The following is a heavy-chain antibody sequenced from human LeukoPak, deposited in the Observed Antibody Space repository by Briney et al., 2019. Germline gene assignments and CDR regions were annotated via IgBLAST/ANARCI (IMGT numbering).Heavy chain of an antibody. CDR2: THSSGNT. D-gene: IGHD3-3*01. CDR3: ARSLPGAIGAADF. V-gene: IGHV4-59*01. J-gene: IGHJ4*02. CDR1: GGSITIYY. Sequence: SETLSLTCTVSGGSITIYYWSWIRQPAGKGLEWIAYTHSSGNTGYNPSLKSRVTISLDTSKNHFSLKVTSMTAADTGVYYCARSLPGAIGAADFWGQGTLVTVSS.